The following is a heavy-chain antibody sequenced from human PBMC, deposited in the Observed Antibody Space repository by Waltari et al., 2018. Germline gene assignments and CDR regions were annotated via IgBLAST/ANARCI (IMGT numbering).Heavy chain of an antibody. J-gene: IGHJ5*02. V-gene: IGHV1-69*02. CDR1: GGTFNHHF. D-gene: IGHD3-16*01. CDR3: ASGHSYISNSRHYGPFDL. CDR2: IIPILGQT. Sequence: QVHLLQSGPEVRKPGSSVKVSCQASGGTFNHHFFNWVRQAPGQGLEWMGRIIPILGQTTYSQRFQGRVTMTADKSTKTTYMGLASLRSEDTALYYCASGHSYISNSRHYGPFDLWGQGTLITVSS.